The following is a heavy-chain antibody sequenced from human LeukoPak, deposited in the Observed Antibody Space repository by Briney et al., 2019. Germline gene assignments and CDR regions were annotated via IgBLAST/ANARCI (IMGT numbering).Heavy chain of an antibody. V-gene: IGHV3-74*01. Sequence: GGSLRLSCAASGFTFSSYWMNWVRQAPGKGLVWVSRIASDGSSTTYADSVKGRFSISRDNARNTLYLQMNSLRVEDTAVYYCARGRPHGNDYWGQGTLVTVSS. CDR3: ARGRPHGNDY. D-gene: IGHD4-23*01. J-gene: IGHJ4*02. CDR2: IASDGSST. CDR1: GFTFSSYW.